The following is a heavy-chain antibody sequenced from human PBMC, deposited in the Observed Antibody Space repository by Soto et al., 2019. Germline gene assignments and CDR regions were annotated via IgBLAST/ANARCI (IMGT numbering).Heavy chain of an antibody. D-gene: IGHD2-2*01. CDR1: GYTFTAYY. CDR3: ARDGGYQRFDL. CDR2: INPSTGDI. V-gene: IGHV1-46*03. Sequence: QVQLAQSGAEVKKPAASVKVSCKASGYTFTAYYIHWVRQAPGQGLEWMGIINPSTGDITYAQKFQGRVTMTRDTSTSIVYMELSSLRSEDTAVYYCARDGGYQRFDLWGPGALVTVSS. J-gene: IGHJ4*02.